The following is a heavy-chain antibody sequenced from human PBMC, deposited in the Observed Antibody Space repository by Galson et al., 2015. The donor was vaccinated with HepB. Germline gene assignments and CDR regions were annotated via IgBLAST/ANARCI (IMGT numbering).Heavy chain of an antibody. V-gene: IGHV1-24*01. CDR2: FDPEDGET. D-gene: IGHD5-12*01. Sequence: SVKVSCKVSGYTLTELSMHWVRQAPGKGLEWMGGFDPEDGETIYAQRFQGRVTMTEDTSTDTAYMELSSLRSEDTAVYYCATEKLVATNAPPYYYYYGMDVWGQGTTVPVSS. J-gene: IGHJ6*02. CDR1: GYTLTELS. CDR3: ATEKLVATNAPPYYYYYGMDV.